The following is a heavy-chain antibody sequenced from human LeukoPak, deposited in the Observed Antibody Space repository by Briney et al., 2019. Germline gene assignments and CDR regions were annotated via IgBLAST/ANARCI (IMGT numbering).Heavy chain of an antibody. CDR1: GFTFSSYA. J-gene: IGHJ4*02. CDR3: AKGGVRGGELFGYFDY. Sequence: PGGSLRLSCAASGFTFSSYAMSWVRQAPGKGLAWVSAISGSGGSTYYADSVKGRFNISRDNSKNTLHLQMDSLRAEDTAVYYWAKGGVRGGELFGYFDYWGQGTLVTVSS. D-gene: IGHD3-10*01. V-gene: IGHV3-23*01. CDR2: ISGSGGST.